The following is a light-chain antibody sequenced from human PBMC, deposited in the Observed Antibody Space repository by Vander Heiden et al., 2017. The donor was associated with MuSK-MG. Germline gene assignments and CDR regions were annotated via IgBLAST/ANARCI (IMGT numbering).Light chain of an antibody. CDR1: QSVLSSSNNKNY. CDR3: QQYDSTPRT. V-gene: IGKV4-1*01. CDR2: WAS. Sequence: DIVMTQSPDSLAVSLGERATINCESSQSVLSSSNNKNYLAWYQQKPGQPPKLLIYWASTRESGVPDRFSGSGSGTDFTLTISSLQAEDVTVYYCQQYDSTPRTFGQGTKVEIK. J-gene: IGKJ1*01.